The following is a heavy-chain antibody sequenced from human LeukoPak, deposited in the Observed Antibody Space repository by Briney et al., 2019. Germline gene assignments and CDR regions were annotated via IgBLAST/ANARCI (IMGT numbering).Heavy chain of an antibody. D-gene: IGHD2-21*02. Sequence: SETLSLTCAYSGSFSGYYCSWIRQSPGQGAEWIGEINHSGSTNYNPSLKSRVTMSVDTSKNHFSLSLRSVTAAETAVYYCSRHWYCGGDCYDEFWGQGTLVTVSS. V-gene: IGHV4-34*01. J-gene: IGHJ4*02. CDR3: SRHWYCGGDCYDEF. CDR1: SGSFSGYY. CDR2: INHSGST.